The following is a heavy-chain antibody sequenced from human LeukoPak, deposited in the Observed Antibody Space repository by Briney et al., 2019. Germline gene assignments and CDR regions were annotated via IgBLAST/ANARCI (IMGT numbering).Heavy chain of an antibody. CDR1: GYTLTELS. CDR3: ATGGLRYFGVFDP. J-gene: IGHJ5*02. CDR2: FGPEDGET. D-gene: IGHD3-9*01. Sequence: ASVKVSCKVSGYTLTELSMHWVRQAPGKGLEWMGGFGPEDGETIYAQKFQGRVTMTEDTSTDTAYMELSSLRSEDTAVYYCATGGLRYFGVFDPWGQGTLVTVSS. V-gene: IGHV1-24*01.